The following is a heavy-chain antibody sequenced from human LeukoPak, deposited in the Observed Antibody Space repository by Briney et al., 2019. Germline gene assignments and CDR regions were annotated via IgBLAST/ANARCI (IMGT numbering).Heavy chain of an antibody. CDR3: ASPLRGTNYYYYGMDV. Sequence: SETLSLTCAVYGGSFSDHYWSWIRQPPGKGLEWIGEINHSGSTNYNPSLKSRVTISVDTSKNQFSLKLSSVTAADTAVYYCASPLRGTNYYYYGMDVWGQGTTVTVSS. V-gene: IGHV4-34*01. D-gene: IGHD1-26*01. CDR1: GGSFSDHY. CDR2: INHSGST. J-gene: IGHJ6*02.